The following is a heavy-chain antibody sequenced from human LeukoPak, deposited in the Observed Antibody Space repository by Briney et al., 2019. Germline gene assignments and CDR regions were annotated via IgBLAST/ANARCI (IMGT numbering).Heavy chain of an antibody. J-gene: IGHJ6*02. CDR1: GYTFTGYY. D-gene: IGHD3-22*01. V-gene: IGHV1-2*04. Sequence: ASVKVSCKASGYTFTGYYMHWVRQAPGQGLEWMGWINPNSGGTNYAQKFQGWVTMTRDTSISTAYMELSRLRSDDTAVYYCARDGVRPNYYDSRDPYYGMDVWGQGTTVTVSS. CDR3: ARDGVRPNYYDSRDPYYGMDV. CDR2: INPNSGGT.